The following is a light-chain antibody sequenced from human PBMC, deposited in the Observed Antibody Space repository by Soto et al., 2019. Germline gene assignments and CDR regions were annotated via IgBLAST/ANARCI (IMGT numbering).Light chain of an antibody. J-gene: IGLJ2*01. CDR1: YSNLGAGFD. V-gene: IGLV1-40*01. CDR2: VNN. CDR3: LPYDSSLSGSV. Sequence: QSVLTQPPSASGAPGQRVTISCTVSYSNLGAGFDVHWYQFLPGTAPKLLIYVNNNRPSGVPDRFSGSKSGTSASLAIIGLQAEDEGDYYCLPYDSSLSGSVFGGGTKLTVL.